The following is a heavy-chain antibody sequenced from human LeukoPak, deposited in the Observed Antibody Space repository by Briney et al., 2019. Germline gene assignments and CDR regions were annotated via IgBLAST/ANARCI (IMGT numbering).Heavy chain of an antibody. CDR3: ATYRQVLLPFES. CDR2: ISRSGSTI. CDR1: GFTFSSFS. V-gene: IGHV3-48*01. D-gene: IGHD2-8*02. Sequence: GGSLRLSCSASGFTFSSFSMNWVRQAPGKGLEWVSYISRSGSTIYQADSVKGRFTISRDNSKSTLSLQMNSLRAEDTAIYYCATYRQVLLPFESWGQGTLVTVSS. J-gene: IGHJ4*02.